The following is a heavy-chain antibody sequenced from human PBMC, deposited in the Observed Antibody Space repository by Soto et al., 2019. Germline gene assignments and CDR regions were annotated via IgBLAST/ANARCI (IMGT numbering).Heavy chain of an antibody. V-gene: IGHV3-33*01. CDR3: ARTGITMVRGVMGLDNDAFDI. D-gene: IGHD3-10*01. J-gene: IGHJ3*02. CDR1: GFTFSSYG. CDR2: IWYDGSNK. Sequence: SGGSLRLSCAASGFTFSSYGMHWVRQAPGKGLEWVAVIWYDGSNKYYADSVEGRFTISRDNSKNTLYLQMNSLRAEDTAVYYCARTGITMVRGVMGLDNDAFDIWGQGTMVTVSS.